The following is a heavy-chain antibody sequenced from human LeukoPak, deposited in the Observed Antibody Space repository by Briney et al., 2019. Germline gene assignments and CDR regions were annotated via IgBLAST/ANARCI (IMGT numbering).Heavy chain of an antibody. D-gene: IGHD2-15*01. V-gene: IGHV1-2*06. Sequence: ASVKVSCKASGYTFTGYYMHWVRQAPGQGLERMGRINPNSGGTNYAQKFQGRVTMTSDTSISTAYMELSRLRSDDTAVYYCARDPRYCSGGSCYYFDYWGQGTLVTVSS. J-gene: IGHJ4*02. CDR1: GYTFTGYY. CDR2: INPNSGGT. CDR3: ARDPRYCSGGSCYYFDY.